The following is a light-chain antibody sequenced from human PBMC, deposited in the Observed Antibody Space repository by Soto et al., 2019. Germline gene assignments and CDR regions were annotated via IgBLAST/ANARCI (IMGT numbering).Light chain of an antibody. CDR2: GAS. Sequence: EIVLTQSPGTLSLSPGERATLSCRASQSVSSNYIAWYQQKPGQAPRFLIYGASSRATGIPDRFSGSGSGTDFTLTISRLEPDDFAVYYCQQYGSSSFSFGPGTKVDIK. V-gene: IGKV3-20*01. CDR1: QSVSSNY. CDR3: QQYGSSSFS. J-gene: IGKJ3*01.